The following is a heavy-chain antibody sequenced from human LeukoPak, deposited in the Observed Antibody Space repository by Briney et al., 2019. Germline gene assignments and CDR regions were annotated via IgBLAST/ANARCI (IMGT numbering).Heavy chain of an antibody. D-gene: IGHD3-16*02. CDR2: VIPILGIA. J-gene: IGHJ3*02. CDR3: ARGPLSDDAFDI. V-gene: IGHV1-69*04. CDR1: GYTFTSYA. Sequence: SVKVSCKASGYTFTSYAISWVRQAPGQGLEWMGRVIPILGIANYAQKFQGRVTITADKSTSTAYMELSSLRSEDTAVYYCARGPLSDDAFDIWGQGTMVTVSP.